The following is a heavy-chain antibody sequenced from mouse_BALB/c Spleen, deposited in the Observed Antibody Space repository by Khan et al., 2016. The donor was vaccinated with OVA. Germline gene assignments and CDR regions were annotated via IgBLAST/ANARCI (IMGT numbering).Heavy chain of an antibody. CDR2: INTNVGST. D-gene: IGHD2-1*01. J-gene: IGHJ2*01. Sequence: EVELVESGGGLVQPGGSLKLSCAASGFTFSSYGMSWVRQTPDKRLELVATINTNVGSTYYPDSVKGRFTISRDNAKNTPYLQMSSLKSEDTAMYYCARMGIIYYGNYAYYFDYWGQGTTLTVSS. CDR3: ARMGIIYYGNYAYYFDY. V-gene: IGHV5-6-3*01. CDR1: GFTFSSYG.